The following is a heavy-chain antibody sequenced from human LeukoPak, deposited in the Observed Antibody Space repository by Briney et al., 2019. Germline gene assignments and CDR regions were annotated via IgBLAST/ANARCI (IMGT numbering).Heavy chain of an antibody. D-gene: IGHD6-19*01. CDR1: GFTFSSYY. Sequence: GGSLRLSCAASGFTFSSYYMSWVRQAPGKGLEWVSYISGSSTTIYYSDSVKGRFTVSRDNARNSLYLQMNSLRAEDTAVYYCVGTGTPIAVFQGPPIDYWGQGTLVTVSS. CDR3: VGTGTPIAVFQGPPIDY. V-gene: IGHV3-48*01. CDR2: ISGSSTTI. J-gene: IGHJ4*02.